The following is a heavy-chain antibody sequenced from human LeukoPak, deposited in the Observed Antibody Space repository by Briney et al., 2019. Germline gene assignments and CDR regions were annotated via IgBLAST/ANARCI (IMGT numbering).Heavy chain of an antibody. CDR2: ISHDGSNK. V-gene: IGHV3-30-3*01. CDR3: ARDIAAVGNG. Sequence: GRSLRLSCAASGFTFRNYAMHWVRQAPGKGLEWVAVISHDGSNKYYVDSVKGRFTISRDNAKNSLYLQMNSLRAEDTAVYYCARDIAAVGNGWGQGTLVTVSS. J-gene: IGHJ4*02. D-gene: IGHD6-13*01. CDR1: GFTFRNYA.